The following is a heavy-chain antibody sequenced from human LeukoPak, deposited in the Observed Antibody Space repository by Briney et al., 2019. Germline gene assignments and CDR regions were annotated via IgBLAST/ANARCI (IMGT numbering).Heavy chain of an antibody. V-gene: IGHV4-59*01. CDR1: GGSISSYY. J-gene: IGHJ4*02. D-gene: IGHD4-17*01. CDR2: IYYSGST. Sequence: SETLSLTCTVSGGSISSYYWSWIRQPPGKGLEWIGYIYYSGSTNYNPSLRSRVTTSVDTSKNQFSLKLSSVTAADTAVYYCARGRVGGDFFDYWGQGTLVTVSS. CDR3: ARGRVGGDFFDY.